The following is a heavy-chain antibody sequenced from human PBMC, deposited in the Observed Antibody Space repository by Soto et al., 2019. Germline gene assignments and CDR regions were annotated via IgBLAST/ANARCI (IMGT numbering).Heavy chain of an antibody. J-gene: IGHJ4*02. CDR3: ASYYDSSGPTFDY. Sequence: SQPPGKGLEYIAYVFYSGTTYYNPSLQSRVTMSVDTSKNQFSLTLSSVTAADTAVYYCASYYDSSGPTFDYWGQGILVTVS. CDR2: VFYSGTT. V-gene: IGHV4-30-4*01. D-gene: IGHD3-22*01.